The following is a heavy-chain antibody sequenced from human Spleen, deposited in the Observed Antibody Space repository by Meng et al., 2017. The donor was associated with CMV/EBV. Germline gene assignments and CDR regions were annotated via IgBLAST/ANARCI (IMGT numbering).Heavy chain of an antibody. CDR2: IKSKPNGGTI. Sequence: ETLSLTCAGSGFIFSNAWMNWVRQAPGKGLEWVGRIKSKPNGGTIDYAAPVKDKFTISRDDSKNTVYLQMNSLKTEDSAVYYCATGRYFDHWGQGTLVTVSS. J-gene: IGHJ4*02. CDR1: GFIFSNAW. V-gene: IGHV3-15*01. CDR3: ATGRYFDH.